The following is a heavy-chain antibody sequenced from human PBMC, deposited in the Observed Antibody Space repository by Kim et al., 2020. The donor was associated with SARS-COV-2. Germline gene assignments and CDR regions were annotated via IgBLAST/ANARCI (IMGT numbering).Heavy chain of an antibody. D-gene: IGHD6-6*01. J-gene: IGHJ6*03. CDR1: GGSISSYY. CDR2: IYYSGST. V-gene: IGHV4-59*08. CDR3: ARLVDSSSLRVNYYYYYM. Sequence: SETLSLTCTVSGGSISSYYWSWIRQPPGKGLEWIGYIYYSGSTNYNPSLKSRVTISVDTTKNQFSLKLSSVTAADTAVYYCARLVDSSSLRVNYYYYYM.